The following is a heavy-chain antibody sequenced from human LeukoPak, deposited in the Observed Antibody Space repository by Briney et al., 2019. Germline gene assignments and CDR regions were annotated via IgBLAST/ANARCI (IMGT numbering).Heavy chain of an antibody. CDR2: MSSSSSYI. V-gene: IGHV3-21*01. CDR1: GFTFSSYS. Sequence: GGSLRLSCAASGFTFSSYSMNWVRQAPGKGLEWVSSMSSSSSYIYYADSVKGRFTISRDNAKNSLYLQMNSLRAEDTAVYYCAREGYCSSTSCRPGGFDPWGQVTLVTVSS. J-gene: IGHJ5*02. CDR3: AREGYCSSTSCRPGGFDP. D-gene: IGHD2-2*01.